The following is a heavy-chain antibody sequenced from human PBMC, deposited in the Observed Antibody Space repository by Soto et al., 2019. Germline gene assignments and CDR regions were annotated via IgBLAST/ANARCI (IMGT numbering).Heavy chain of an antibody. CDR2: IYYSGST. J-gene: IGHJ4*02. CDR1: GGSISSYY. V-gene: IGHV4-59*08. CDR3: ARRYYDILTGYYLFDY. Sequence: SETLSLTCTVSGGSISSYYWSWIRQPPGKGLEWIGYIYYSGSTNYNPSLKSRVTTSVDTSKNQFSLKLSSVTAADTAVYYCARRYYDILTGYYLFDYWGQGTLVTVSS. D-gene: IGHD3-9*01.